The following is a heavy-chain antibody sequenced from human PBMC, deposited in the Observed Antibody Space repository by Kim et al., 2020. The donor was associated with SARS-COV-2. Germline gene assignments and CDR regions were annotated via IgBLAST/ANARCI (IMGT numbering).Heavy chain of an antibody. CDR1: GGSISSYY. D-gene: IGHD3-10*01. CDR2: IYYSGST. V-gene: IGHV4-59*13. Sequence: SETLSLTCTVSGGSISSYYWSWIRQPPGKGLEWIGYIYYSGSTNYNPSLKSRVTISVDTSKNQFSLKLSSVTAADTAVYYCARARLWFGEFCGMDVWGQGTTVTVSS. CDR3: ARARLWFGEFCGMDV. J-gene: IGHJ6*02.